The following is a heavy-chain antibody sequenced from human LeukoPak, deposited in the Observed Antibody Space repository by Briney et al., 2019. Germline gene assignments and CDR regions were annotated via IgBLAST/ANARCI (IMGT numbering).Heavy chain of an antibody. J-gene: IGHJ3*02. CDR3: ASLHYDADAFDI. D-gene: IGHD3-22*01. Sequence: KPSETLSLTCTVSGGSISSYYWSWIRQPPGKGLEWIGYIYYSGSTNYNPSLESRVTISVDTSKNQFSLKLSSVTAANTAVYYCASLHYDADAFDIWGQGTMVTVSS. CDR2: IYYSGST. V-gene: IGHV4-59*08. CDR1: GGSISSYY.